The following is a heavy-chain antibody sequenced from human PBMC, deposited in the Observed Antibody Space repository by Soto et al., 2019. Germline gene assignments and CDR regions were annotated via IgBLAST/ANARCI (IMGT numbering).Heavy chain of an antibody. CDR1: GGSFSGYY. CDR3: ARDRHDLWSGYSYNWFDP. J-gene: IGHJ5*02. D-gene: IGHD3-3*01. Sequence: SETLSLTCAVYGGSFSGYYWSWIRQPPGKGLEWIGEINHSGSTNYNPSLKSRVTISVDTSKNQFSLKLSSVTAADTAVYYCARDRHDLWSGYSYNWFDPWGQGTLVTVSS. V-gene: IGHV4-34*01. CDR2: INHSGST.